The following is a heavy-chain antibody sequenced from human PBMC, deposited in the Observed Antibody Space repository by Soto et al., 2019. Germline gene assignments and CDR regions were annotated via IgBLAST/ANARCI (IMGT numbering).Heavy chain of an antibody. CDR2: INPNSGGT. J-gene: IGHJ5*02. CDR1: GYTFTGYY. CDR3: ARDMGSGWYLGWFDP. V-gene: IGHV1-2*04. Sequence: QVQLVQSGAEVKKPGASVKVSCKASGYTFTGYYMHWVRQAPGQGLEWMGWINPNSGGTNYAQKFQGWVTMTRDTSISTAYMELSRLRSDDTAVYYCARDMGSGWYLGWFDPWGQGTLVTVSS. D-gene: IGHD6-19*01.